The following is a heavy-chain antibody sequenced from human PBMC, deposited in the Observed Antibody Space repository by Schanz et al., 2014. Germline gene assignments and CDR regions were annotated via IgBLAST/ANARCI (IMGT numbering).Heavy chain of an antibody. CDR2: ISGDGGST. Sequence: VQLVESGGGVVQPGESLRLSCAVSGSTFRNYGMGWVRQAPGKGLEWVSAISGDGGSTYYADSVKGRFTISRDNAKNSLSLQMDRLRDEDTAVYYCARRYSGRYCFDYWGQGTLVAVSS. J-gene: IGHJ4*02. CDR1: GSTFRNYG. V-gene: IGHV3-23*04. D-gene: IGHD1-26*01. CDR3: ARRYSGRYCFDY.